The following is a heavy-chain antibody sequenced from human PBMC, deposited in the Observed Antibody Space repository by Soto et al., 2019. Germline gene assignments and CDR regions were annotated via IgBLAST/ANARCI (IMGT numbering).Heavy chain of an antibody. Sequence: QVQLVQSGAEVKKPGASVKVSCKASGYTFTSYGISWVRQAPGQGLEWMGWISVYNGNTNYAQKLQGRVTMTTDTSTSRAYVAERSLRSDDTAVEYCARRRGYGPPWVDYWGQGTLGTVSS. CDR1: GYTFTSYG. CDR2: ISVYNGNT. D-gene: IGHD5-18*01. CDR3: ARRRGYGPPWVDY. J-gene: IGHJ4*02. V-gene: IGHV1-18*04.